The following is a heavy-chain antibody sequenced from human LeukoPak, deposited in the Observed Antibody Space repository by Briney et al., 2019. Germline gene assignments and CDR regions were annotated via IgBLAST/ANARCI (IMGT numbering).Heavy chain of an antibody. D-gene: IGHD3-10*01. CDR3: ARDYYGSGSYNYYGMDV. CDR1: GFTFASYT. V-gene: IGHV3-48*02. J-gene: IGHJ6*02. CDR2: ISSSSSTI. Sequence: PGASLRLSCSGSGFTFASYTMTWVRQAPGKGLEWVSYISSSSSTIYYADSVKDRFTISRDNAKNSLYLQMNSLRDEDTAVYYCARDYYGSGSYNYYGMDVWGQGTTVTVSS.